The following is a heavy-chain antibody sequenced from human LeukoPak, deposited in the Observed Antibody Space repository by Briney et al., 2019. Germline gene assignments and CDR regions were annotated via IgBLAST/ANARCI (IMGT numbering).Heavy chain of an antibody. J-gene: IGHJ6*02. V-gene: IGHV3-9*02. CDR1: GFNSEDHA. CDR3: VKAMNPGGADV. Sequence: PGRSLRLSCVVSGFNSEDHAMHWVRQAPGKGLEWVSGIYWSSSGTGYADSVKGRFTVSRDSAKNSLYLQMNSLRPEDTALYYCVKAMNPGGADVWGQGTTVTVSS. D-gene: IGHD3-10*01. CDR2: IYWSSSGT.